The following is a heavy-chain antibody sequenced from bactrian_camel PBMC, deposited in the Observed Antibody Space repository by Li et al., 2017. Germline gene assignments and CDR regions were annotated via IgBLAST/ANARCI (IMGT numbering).Heavy chain of an antibody. Sequence: QVQLVESGGGSVEVGGSLTLSCVASGNTDDATCMGWFRQDPGKEREPVATIYLHGPMTWYADSVKGRFTISQGSAKNILYLQRHSLKAEDTAMYYCAARSVGWCPLFEHWLGKRAYTPGGYFANWGQGTQVTVS. CDR2: IYLHGPMT. CDR3: AARSVGWCPLFEHWLGKRAYTPGGYFAN. V-gene: IGHV3S54*01. CDR1: GNTDDATC. J-gene: IGHJ6*01. D-gene: IGHD1*01.